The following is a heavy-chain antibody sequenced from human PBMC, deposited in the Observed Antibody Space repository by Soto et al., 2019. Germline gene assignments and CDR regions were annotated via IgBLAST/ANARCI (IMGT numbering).Heavy chain of an antibody. D-gene: IGHD2-15*01. CDR1: GFTFRNYA. CDR3: ARGDREDIAVVIGVRPGEYGVDV. J-gene: IGHJ6*02. V-gene: IGHV3-30-3*01. CDR2: ISYDGGNK. Sequence: QVHLVESGGGVVQPGRSLRLSCAASGFTFRNYAMHWVRQAPGKGLECVAVISYDGGNKFYRDYVKGRFTISRDHSTNTLYLQINSLRYEDTAVYYCARGDREDIAVVIGVRPGEYGVDVWGQGTTVTVSS.